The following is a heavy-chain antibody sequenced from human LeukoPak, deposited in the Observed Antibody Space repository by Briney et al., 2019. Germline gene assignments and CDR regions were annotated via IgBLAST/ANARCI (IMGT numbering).Heavy chain of an antibody. J-gene: IGHJ4*02. V-gene: IGHV3-23*01. CDR3: AKDERNWNYDLASQTYD. Sequence: GGSLRLSCAASGFRFSSYAMSWVRQAPGKGLEWVSAISGSGVSTYYADSVKGRFTVSRDNSKNTLYLQMSSLRAEDTAVYYCAKDERNWNYDLASQTYDWGQGTLVTVSS. CDR1: GFRFSSYA. D-gene: IGHD1-7*01. CDR2: ISGSGVST.